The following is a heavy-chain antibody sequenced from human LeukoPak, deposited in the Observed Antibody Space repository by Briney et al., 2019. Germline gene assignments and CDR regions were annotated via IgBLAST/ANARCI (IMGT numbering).Heavy chain of an antibody. CDR3: AKDPGSYNYYYYMDV. CDR2: IRYDGSNK. V-gene: IGHV3-30*02. Sequence: GGSLRLSCAASGFTFSSYGMHWVRQAPGKGLEWVALIRYDGSNKYYADSVKGRFTISRDNSKNTLYLQMNSLRAEDTAVYYCAKDPGSYNYYYYMDVWGKGTTVTVSS. J-gene: IGHJ6*03. CDR1: GFTFSSYG. D-gene: IGHD1-26*01.